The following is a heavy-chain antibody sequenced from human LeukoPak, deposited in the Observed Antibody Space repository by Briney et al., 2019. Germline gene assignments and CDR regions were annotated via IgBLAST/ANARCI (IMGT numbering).Heavy chain of an antibody. CDR3: ARDEGYPLAAANDAFDI. D-gene: IGHD6-13*01. CDR2: IKQDGSEK. CDR1: GFTFSSYW. Sequence: PGGSLRLSCAASGFTFSSYWMSWVRQAPGKGLEWVANIKQDGSEKYYVDSVKGRFTISRDNAKNSLYLQMNSLRAEDTAVYYCARDEGYPLAAANDAFDIWGQGTMVTVSS. V-gene: IGHV3-7*01. J-gene: IGHJ3*02.